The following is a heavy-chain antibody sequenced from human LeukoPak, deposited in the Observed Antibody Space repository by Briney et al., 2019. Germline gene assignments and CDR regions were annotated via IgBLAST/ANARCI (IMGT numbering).Heavy chain of an antibody. CDR1: GFTLCDYY. CDR3: ARGTDGKWLVLDY. D-gene: IGHD6-19*01. Sequence: PGGSLRLSCADSGFTLCDYYMSWIREAPGKGLEWVSYISSSGSTIYYADSVRVRFTISRDNAKNSLYLQMNSLRAEDTAVYYCARGTDGKWLVLDYWGQGTLVTVSS. V-gene: IGHV3-11*01. CDR2: ISSSGSTI. J-gene: IGHJ4*02.